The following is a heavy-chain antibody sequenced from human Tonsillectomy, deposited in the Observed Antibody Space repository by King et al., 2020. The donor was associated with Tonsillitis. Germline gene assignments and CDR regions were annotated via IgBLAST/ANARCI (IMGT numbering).Heavy chain of an antibody. CDR2: INPKSGAT. Sequence: VQLVQSGADVKKPGASVKVSCKTSGYTFTDYYFHWVRQAPGQGLEWMGWINPKSGATFYAQKFQGRVTMTRDTSISTVYMEMSSLRSDDTAVYYCARAFDTSGYYWSFDCWGQGTLIIVSS. D-gene: IGHD3-22*01. J-gene: IGHJ4*02. CDR3: ARAFDTSGYYWSFDC. CDR1: GYTFTDYY. V-gene: IGHV1-2*02.